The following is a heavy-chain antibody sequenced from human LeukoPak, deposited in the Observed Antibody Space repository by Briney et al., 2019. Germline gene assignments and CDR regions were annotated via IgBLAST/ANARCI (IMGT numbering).Heavy chain of an antibody. CDR2: ISGSGGST. CDR1: GFTFSSYA. Sequence: GGSLRLSCAASGFTFSSYAMSWVRQAPGKGLEWVSAISGSGGSTYYADSVKGRFTISRDNAKNSLYLQMNSLRAEDTAVYYCARVLRYGGKPLFDYWGQGTLVTVSS. J-gene: IGHJ4*02. D-gene: IGHD4-23*01. CDR3: ARVLRYGGKPLFDY. V-gene: IGHV3-23*01.